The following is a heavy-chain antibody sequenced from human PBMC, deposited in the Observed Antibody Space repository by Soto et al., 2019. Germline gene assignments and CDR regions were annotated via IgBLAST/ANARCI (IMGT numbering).Heavy chain of an antibody. CDR2: IYPGDSDT. Sequence: GESLKISCKGSGYSFISYWIGWVRQMPGKGLEWMGIIYPGDSDTRYSPSFQGQVTISADKSISTAYLQWSSLKASDTAMYYCARPYYYDSSGYSQYYFDYWGQGTLVTVSS. D-gene: IGHD3-22*01. CDR3: ARPYYYDSSGYSQYYFDY. V-gene: IGHV5-51*01. CDR1: GYSFISYW. J-gene: IGHJ4*02.